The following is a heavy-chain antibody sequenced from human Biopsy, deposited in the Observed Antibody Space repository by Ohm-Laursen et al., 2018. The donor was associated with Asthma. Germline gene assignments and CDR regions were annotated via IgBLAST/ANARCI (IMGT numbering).Heavy chain of an antibody. CDR1: GFAFRDFN. Sequence: SLRLSCAASGFAFRDFNINWVRQAPGKGLEWVAVMSFDGRQTYYADSVKGRFTISRDNSKYTLYLQMNSLRAEDTAVYYCAKERYYDFWSGYPIWGQGTMVTVSS. CDR2: MSFDGRQT. V-gene: IGHV3-30*18. J-gene: IGHJ3*02. CDR3: AKERYYDFWSGYPI. D-gene: IGHD3-3*01.